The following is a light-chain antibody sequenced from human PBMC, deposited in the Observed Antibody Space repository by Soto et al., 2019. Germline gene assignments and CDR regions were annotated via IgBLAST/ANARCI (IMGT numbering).Light chain of an antibody. Sequence: QSVLTQSPSASASLGASVKFTCTLSSGHSSYAIAWHQQQPEKGPRYLMKLNSDGSHNKGDGIPDRFSGSSSGAERYLTISSLQSEDEADYYCQTWGTGIQVFGGGTKVTVL. CDR2: LNSDGSH. J-gene: IGLJ2*01. CDR3: QTWGTGIQV. V-gene: IGLV4-69*01. CDR1: SGHSSYA.